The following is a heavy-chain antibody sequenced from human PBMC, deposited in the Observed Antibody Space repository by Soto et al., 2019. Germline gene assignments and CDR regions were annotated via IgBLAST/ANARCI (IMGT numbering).Heavy chain of an antibody. CDR1: GEMFGTYT. CDR2: IIPRSAKS. D-gene: IGHD2-2*01. CDR3: AREGLVLVPTTVNSDYYYYAMDV. J-gene: IGHJ6*02. V-gene: IGHV1-69*13. Sequence: SVNVSCKASGEMFGTYTITWIRQAPGRGLEWVGGIIPRSAKSNYAQKFEGRVTITADESTSTAYMELSSLRSDDTAVYYCAREGLVLVPTTVNSDYYYYAMDVWGQGTTVPVSS.